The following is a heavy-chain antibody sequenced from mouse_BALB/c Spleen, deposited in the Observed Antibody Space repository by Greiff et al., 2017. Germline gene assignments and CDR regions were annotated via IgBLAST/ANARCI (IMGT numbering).Heavy chain of an antibody. Sequence: EVQRVESGPSLVKPSQTLSLTCSVTGDSITSGYWNWIRKFPGNKLEYMGYISYSGSTYYNPSLKSRISITRDTSKNQYYLQLNSVTTEDTATYYCARFGLGYYYFDYWGQGTTLTVSS. CDR3: ARFGLGYYYFDY. J-gene: IGHJ2*01. V-gene: IGHV3-8*02. D-gene: IGHD3-1*01. CDR2: ISYSGST. CDR1: GDSITSGY.